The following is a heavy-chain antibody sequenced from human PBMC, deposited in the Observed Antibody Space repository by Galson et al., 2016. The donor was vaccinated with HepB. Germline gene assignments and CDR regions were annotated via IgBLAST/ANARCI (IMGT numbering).Heavy chain of an antibody. CDR1: GYIFTSHA. V-gene: IGHV1-3*01. CDR3: ARGPHDYTNILDAFDI. CDR2: INGDYGDT. Sequence: SVKVSCKASGYIFTSHAIHWVRQAPGQGLEWMGWINGDYGDTKYSQKFQDRVTITRDRSATTAYMEVTSLRFADTAVYYCARGPHDYTNILDAFDIWGQGTVVTVSS. D-gene: IGHD4-11*01. J-gene: IGHJ3*02.